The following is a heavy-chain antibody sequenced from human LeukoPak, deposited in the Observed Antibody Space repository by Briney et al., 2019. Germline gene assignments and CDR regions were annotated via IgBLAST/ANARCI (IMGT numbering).Heavy chain of an antibody. V-gene: IGHV1-18*01. D-gene: IGHD3-3*01. CDR3: ARDLASTYYDFWSGSSYFDY. CDR2: ISASNGNT. Sequence: GASVKVSCKASGYTFTSYGISWVRQAPGQGLEWMGWISASNGNTNYAQKLQGRVTMTTDTSTSTAYMELRSLRSDDTAVYYCARDLASTYYDFWSGSSYFDYWGQGTLVTVSS. CDR1: GYTFTSYG. J-gene: IGHJ4*02.